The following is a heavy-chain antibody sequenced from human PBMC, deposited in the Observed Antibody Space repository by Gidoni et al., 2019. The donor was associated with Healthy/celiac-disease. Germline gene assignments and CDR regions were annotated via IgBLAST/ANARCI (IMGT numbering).Heavy chain of an antibody. V-gene: IGHV3-11*06. Sequence: VQLAGWGGGLVKPGGARRLYCAASGVTFSDYYMSWIRRAPGKGLELVSYISSSSSYTNYADSVKCRFTISRDNATNSLSLQMTRLRAEDTAVYYCAREWDVGSFDIWGQGTMVTVSS. CDR2: ISSSSSYT. CDR3: AREWDVGSFDI. CDR1: GVTFSDYY. J-gene: IGHJ3*02. D-gene: IGHD1-26*01.